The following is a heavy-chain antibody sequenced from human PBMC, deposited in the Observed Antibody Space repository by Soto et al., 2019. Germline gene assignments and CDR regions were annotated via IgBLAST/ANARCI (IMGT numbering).Heavy chain of an antibody. CDR1: GGSISSYY. D-gene: IGHD3-22*01. Sequence: SETLSLTCTVSGGSISSYYWSWIRQPAGKGLEWIGRIYTSGSTNYNPSLKSRVTMSVDTSKDQFSLKLSSVTAADTAVYYCARGPYDSSGYPFGFDYWGQGTLVTVSS. CDR3: ARGPYDSSGYPFGFDY. J-gene: IGHJ4*02. V-gene: IGHV4-4*07. CDR2: IYTSGST.